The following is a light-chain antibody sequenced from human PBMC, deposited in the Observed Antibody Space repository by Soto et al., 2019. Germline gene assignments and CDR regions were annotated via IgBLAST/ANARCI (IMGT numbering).Light chain of an antibody. CDR1: QTISTY. CDR2: AAS. Sequence: DIQMTQSPSSLSASVGDRVTITCRASQTISTYLNWYQQNPGKAPKLLIYAASTLQIGVPSRFSGSGSGTDFTLTISSLQPEDFATYYCQQSHGIPYTFGQGTKLEIK. V-gene: IGKV1-39*01. J-gene: IGKJ2*01. CDR3: QQSHGIPYT.